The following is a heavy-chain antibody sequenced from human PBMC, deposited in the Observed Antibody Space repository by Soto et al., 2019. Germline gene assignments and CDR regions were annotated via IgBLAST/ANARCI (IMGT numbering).Heavy chain of an antibody. J-gene: IGHJ3*02. CDR3: ARRLLWFGEFYAFDI. CDR1: GGSISSYY. CDR2: IYYSGST. Sequence: SETLSLTCTVSGGSISSYYWSWIRQPAGKGLEWIGYIYYSGSTNYNPSLKSRVTISVDTSKNQFSLRLSSVTAADTAVYYCARRLLWFGEFYAFDIWGQGTMVTVSS. D-gene: IGHD3-10*01. V-gene: IGHV4-59*01.